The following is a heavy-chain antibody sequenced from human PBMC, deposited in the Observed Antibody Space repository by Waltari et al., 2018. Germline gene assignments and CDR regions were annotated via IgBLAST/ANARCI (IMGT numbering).Heavy chain of an antibody. Sequence: QLQLQESGPGLVRPSGTLSLRCDVSGDSMSTSDCWSWVRQSPQKGLEWIGQVRGSGKSNYNPPFASRVTVSLDTSNNQLAWRMTSATATDTAIYYCARDRGRGLYLDAWGPGTLVTVSP. J-gene: IGHJ5*02. CDR1: GDSMSTSDC. CDR3: ARDRGRGLYLDA. CDR2: VRGSGKS. D-gene: IGHD2-15*01. V-gene: IGHV4-4*02.